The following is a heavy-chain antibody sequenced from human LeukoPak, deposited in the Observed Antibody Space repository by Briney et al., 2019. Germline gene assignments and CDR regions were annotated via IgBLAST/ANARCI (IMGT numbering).Heavy chain of an antibody. CDR3: AREGITIFGVVISYYGMDV. CDR2: ISAYNGNT. D-gene: IGHD3-3*01. V-gene: IGHV1-18*01. J-gene: IGHJ6*02. Sequence: ASVTVSCTASGYTFTSYGISWVRQAPGQGLEWMGWISAYNGNTNYAQKLQGRVTMTTDTSTSTAYMELRSLRSDDTAVYYCAREGITIFGVVISYYGMDVWGQGTTVTVSS. CDR1: GYTFTSYG.